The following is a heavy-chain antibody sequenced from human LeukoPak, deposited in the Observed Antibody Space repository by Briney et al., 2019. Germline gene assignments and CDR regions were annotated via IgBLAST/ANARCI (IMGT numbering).Heavy chain of an antibody. J-gene: IGHJ3*02. V-gene: IGHV4-39*07. CDR2: IYYSGST. Sequence: SETLSLTCTVSGGSISSSSFYWGWIRQPPGKGLEWTGSIYYSGSTSYSPSLKSRVTMSVDTSTNQFSLKLTSVTAADTAVYYCARDPHGSYYARDAFDIWGQGTMVTVSS. CDR1: GGSISSSSFY. CDR3: ARDPHGSYYARDAFDI. D-gene: IGHD1-26*01.